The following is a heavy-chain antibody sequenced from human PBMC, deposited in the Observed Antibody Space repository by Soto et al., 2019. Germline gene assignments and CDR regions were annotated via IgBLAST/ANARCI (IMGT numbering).Heavy chain of an antibody. CDR2: IIPIFGTA. V-gene: IGHV1-69*01. D-gene: IGHD6-19*01. Sequence: QVQLVQSGAEVKKPGSSVKVSCKASGGTFINYAISWVRQAPGQGLEWMGGIIPIFGTANYAQKFQGRVTITADESTSTAYMELSSLRSEDTAMYYCARVRIAVAGRGYFDYWGQGTLVTVSS. CDR3: ARVRIAVAGRGYFDY. J-gene: IGHJ4*02. CDR1: GGTFINYA.